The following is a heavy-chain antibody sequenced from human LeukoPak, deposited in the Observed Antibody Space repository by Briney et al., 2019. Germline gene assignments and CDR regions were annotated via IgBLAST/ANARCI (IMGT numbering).Heavy chain of an antibody. Sequence: PSETLSLICAVSGDSFSSHYWTWIRQSPRTGLEWIGYISHIGRTNYNPSLKSRVTISIDTSKNQFSLKLRSVTAADTAVYYCARDLVTVTKGFDIWGQGTMVSVSS. J-gene: IGHJ3*02. D-gene: IGHD4-17*01. CDR1: GDSFSSHY. CDR2: ISHIGRT. CDR3: ARDLVTVTKGFDI. V-gene: IGHV4-59*11.